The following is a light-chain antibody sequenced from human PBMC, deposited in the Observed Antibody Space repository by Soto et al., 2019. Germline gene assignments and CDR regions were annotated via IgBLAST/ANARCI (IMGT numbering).Light chain of an antibody. Sequence: QSARTQPASVSGSPGQSSTISCTGTSSDIGDYDYVSWYQQRPGRAPKLMIYEVRYRPSGVSDRFSGSKSANTASLTISGLQAEDEADYYCSSYTSSSTYVFGTGTKVTVL. CDR1: SSDIGDYDY. V-gene: IGLV2-14*01. J-gene: IGLJ1*01. CDR3: SSYTSSSTYV. CDR2: EVR.